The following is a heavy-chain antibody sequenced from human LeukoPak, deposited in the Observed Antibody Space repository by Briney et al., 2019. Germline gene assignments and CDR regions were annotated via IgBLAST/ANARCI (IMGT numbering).Heavy chain of an antibody. J-gene: IGHJ3*02. Sequence: ASVKVSCKASGYTFTSYDINWVRQATGQGLEWMGWMNPNSGNTGYAQKFQGRVTMTRNTSISTAYMELSSLRSDDTAVYYCAREDSSGDAFDIWGQGTMVTVSS. CDR3: AREDSSGDAFDI. CDR2: MNPNSGNT. D-gene: IGHD6-19*01. V-gene: IGHV1-8*01. CDR1: GYTFTSYD.